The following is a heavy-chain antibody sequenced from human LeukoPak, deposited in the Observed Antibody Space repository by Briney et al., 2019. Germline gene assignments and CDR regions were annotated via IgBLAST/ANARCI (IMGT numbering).Heavy chain of an antibody. D-gene: IGHD1-1*01. Sequence: PGGTLRLSCAASGFTFSSYGMSWVRQAPGKGLEWVSAISGSAVSTYYADSVKGRFTISRDNSKNSLYLQMSSLRAEDTAVYYCARRLDCWGQGTLVTVSS. J-gene: IGHJ4*02. V-gene: IGHV3-23*01. CDR2: ISGSAVST. CDR3: ARRLDC. CDR1: GFTFSSYG.